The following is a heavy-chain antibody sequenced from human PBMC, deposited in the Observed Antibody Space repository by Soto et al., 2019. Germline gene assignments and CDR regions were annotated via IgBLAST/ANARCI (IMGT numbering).Heavy chain of an antibody. CDR1: GFTFSTYG. Sequence: VQLVESGGGVVQPGRSLRLSCAASGFTFSTYGMHWVRQAPGKGLEWVAVISNDGSDTYYADSVKGRFTISRDNSKNTLYVQMNSLSAEDTAVYYCARDGLMGVTNLAADWGQGTLVTVSS. D-gene: IGHD2-21*02. CDR3: ARDGLMGVTNLAAD. V-gene: IGHV3-30*03. J-gene: IGHJ4*02. CDR2: ISNDGSDT.